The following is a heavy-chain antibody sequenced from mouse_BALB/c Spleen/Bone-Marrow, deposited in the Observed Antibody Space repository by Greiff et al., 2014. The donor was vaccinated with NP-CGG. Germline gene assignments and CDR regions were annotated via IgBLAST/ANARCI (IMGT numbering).Heavy chain of an antibody. V-gene: IGHV5-6-3*01. J-gene: IGHJ3*01. Sequence: EVKLVESGGVLVQPGGSLKLSCAASGFTFSSYDMSRVRQTPDKRLELVATINTNGGTNYXPDSVKGRFTISRDNAKSTLYLQMSSLKSADTAIYYCARNRYDWFAYWGQGTLVTVSA. CDR1: GFTFSSYD. CDR2: INTNGGTN. CDR3: ARNRYDWFAY. D-gene: IGHD2-14*01.